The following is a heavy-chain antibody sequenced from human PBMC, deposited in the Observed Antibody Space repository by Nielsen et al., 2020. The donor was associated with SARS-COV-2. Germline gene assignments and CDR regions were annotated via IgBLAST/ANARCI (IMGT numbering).Heavy chain of an antibody. J-gene: IGHJ4*02. D-gene: IGHD6-19*01. Sequence: GGSLRLSCAASGFRFDDHAMQWVRQAPGKGLEWVSGITWNSGSTDYADSVKGRFTISRDNAKNSLYPQMNSLRAEDTALYYCAKENKDSSGWPNWGQGTLVTVSS. CDR2: ITWNSGST. CDR1: GFRFDDHA. V-gene: IGHV3-9*01. CDR3: AKENKDSSGWPN.